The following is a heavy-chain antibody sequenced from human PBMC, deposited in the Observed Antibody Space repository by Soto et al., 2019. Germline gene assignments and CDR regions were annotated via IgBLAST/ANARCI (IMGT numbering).Heavy chain of an antibody. CDR3: ERHLGGGAHYGMDV. CDR2: ISATSLYI. V-gene: IGHV3-21*06. J-gene: IGHJ6*02. Sequence: EVKLVQSGGGLVKPGGSLRLSCAASGFTFETSSINCLRQTPRKGLEWVASISATSLYIYYADSVRGRFTISRENAKNTVFLQMDGLTPEDTAIYFGERHLGGGAHYGMDVWGQGTTVTVSS. D-gene: IGHD3-16*01. CDR1: GFTFETSS.